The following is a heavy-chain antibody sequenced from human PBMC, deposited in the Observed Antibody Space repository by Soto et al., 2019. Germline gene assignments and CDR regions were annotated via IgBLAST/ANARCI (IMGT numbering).Heavy chain of an antibody. CDR3: ARDLRYNNYYYYGMDV. Sequence: QVQLVESGGGVVQPGRSLRLSCAASGFTFSSYAMHWVRQAPGKGLEWVALISYDGSNKYYADSVKGRFTISRDNSKNTLYLQMNSLRAEDTAVYYCARDLRYNNYYYYGMDVWGQGTTVTVSS. CDR2: ISYDGSNK. CDR1: GFTFSSYA. D-gene: IGHD1-20*01. J-gene: IGHJ6*02. V-gene: IGHV3-30-3*01.